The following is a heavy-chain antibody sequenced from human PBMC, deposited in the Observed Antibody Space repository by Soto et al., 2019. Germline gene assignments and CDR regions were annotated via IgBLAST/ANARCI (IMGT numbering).Heavy chain of an antibody. V-gene: IGHV1-69*13. D-gene: IGHD6-13*01. CDR2: IIPIFGTA. Sequence: SVKVSCKASGGTFSSYAISWVRQAPGQGLEWMGGIIPIFGTANYAQKFQGRVTITADESTSTAYMEVRSLRSDDTAMYYCARDGVGGAAAGISYYHHGLDVWGQGTTVTVSS. CDR1: GGTFSSYA. CDR3: ARDGVGGAAAGISYYHHGLDV. J-gene: IGHJ6*02.